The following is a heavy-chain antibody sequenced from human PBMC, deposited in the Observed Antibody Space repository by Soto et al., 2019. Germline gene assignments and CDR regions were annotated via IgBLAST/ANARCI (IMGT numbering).Heavy chain of an antibody. V-gene: IGHV6-1*01. D-gene: IGHD5-18*01. J-gene: IGHJ3*02. CDR2: TYYKSKWFI. CDR1: GDSVSSNSAA. Sequence: SQTLSLTCDISGDSVSSNSAAWNWIRQTPSRGLEWLGRTYYKSKWFINYAVSVKSRITVNPDTSKNQFSLQLNSVTPEDTAVYYCALPMDTAMVMHDAFDIWGQGTMVTVSS. CDR3: ALPMDTAMVMHDAFDI.